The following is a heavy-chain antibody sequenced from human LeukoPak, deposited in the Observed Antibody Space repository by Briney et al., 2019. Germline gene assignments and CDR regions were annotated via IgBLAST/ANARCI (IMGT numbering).Heavy chain of an antibody. CDR3: ARPRIAAAGPNWFDP. Sequence: ASVKVSCKASGYTFTGYFMHWVRQAPGQGLEWMGWINPNSGGTNYAQKFQGRVTMTRDTSISTAYMELSRLRSDDTAVYYCARPRIAAAGPNWFDPGGQGTLVTVSS. D-gene: IGHD6-13*01. J-gene: IGHJ5*02. CDR1: GYTFTGYF. V-gene: IGHV1-2*02. CDR2: INPNSGGT.